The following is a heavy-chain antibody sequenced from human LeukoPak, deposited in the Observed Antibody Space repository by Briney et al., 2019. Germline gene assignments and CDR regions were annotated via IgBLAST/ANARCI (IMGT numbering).Heavy chain of an antibody. CDR3: AREFTYYYDSCGYFNY. V-gene: IGHV3-48*01. Sequence: PGGSLRLSCAASGFTFSSHSMSWVRQAPGEGREWIAYASSSGATIFYADSVRGRFTISRDTAKRSLYLQMSSLRVEDTAIYYCAREFTYYYDSCGYFNYWGRGTLVTVSS. CDR1: GFTFSSHS. D-gene: IGHD3-22*01. CDR2: ASSSGATI. J-gene: IGHJ4*02.